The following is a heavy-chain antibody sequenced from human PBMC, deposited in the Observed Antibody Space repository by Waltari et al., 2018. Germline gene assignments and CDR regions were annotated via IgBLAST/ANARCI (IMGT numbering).Heavy chain of an antibody. Sequence: VQLVESGGGLVQPGGSLRLSCAASGFTFSSYSMNWVRQAAGKGLDWIGRIYHSGSTYYNPSLKSRVTISVDTSKNQVSLKLSSVTAADTAVYYCARDTTVTTEGYFDYWGQGTLVTVSS. CDR3: ARDTTVTTEGYFDY. D-gene: IGHD4-17*01. J-gene: IGHJ4*02. CDR1: GFTFSSYS. V-gene: IGHV4-38-2*02. CDR2: IYHSGST.